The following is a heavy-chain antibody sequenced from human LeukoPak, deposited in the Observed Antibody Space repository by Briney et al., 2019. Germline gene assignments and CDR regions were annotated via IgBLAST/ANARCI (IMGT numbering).Heavy chain of an antibody. CDR1: RFTLSNYW. D-gene: IGHD6-19*01. J-gene: IGHJ4*02. CDR3: ARQRGSGCRDY. CDR2: IKQDGSET. Sequence: GGSLRLSCAASRFTLSNYWMSWVPQAPGKGLEWVANIKQDGSETYYVDSVKGRFTISRDNANNSLSLQMNSLRAEDTAVYYCARQRGSGCRDYWGQGTLVTVSS. V-gene: IGHV3-7*01.